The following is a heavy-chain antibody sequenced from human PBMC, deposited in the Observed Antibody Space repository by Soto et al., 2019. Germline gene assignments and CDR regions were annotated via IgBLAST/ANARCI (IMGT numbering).Heavy chain of an antibody. D-gene: IGHD2-8*01. CDR2: INPNSGGT. J-gene: IGHJ5*02. Sequence: ASVKVSCKASGYTFTGYYMHWVRQAPGQGLEWMGWINPNSGGTNYAQKFQGWVTMTRDTSISTAYMELSRLRSDDTAVYYCARASPYCTTSVCYTNWLDPWGQGTLVTVSS. CDR3: ARASPYCTTSVCYTNWLDP. V-gene: IGHV1-2*04. CDR1: GYTFTGYY.